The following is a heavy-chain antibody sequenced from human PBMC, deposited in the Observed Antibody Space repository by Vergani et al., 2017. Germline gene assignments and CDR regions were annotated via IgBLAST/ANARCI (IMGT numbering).Heavy chain of an antibody. CDR2: IYTSGST. D-gene: IGHD3-16*01. J-gene: IGHJ4*02. V-gene: IGHV4-61*02. CDR3: ARGLFTTEFDY. CDR1: GGSISSGGYS. Sequence: QLQLQESGSGLVKPSQTLSLTCAVSGGSISSGGYSWSWIRQPAGKGLEWIGRIYTSGSTNYNPSLKSRVTMSVDTSKNQFSLKLSSVTAADTAVYYCARGLFTTEFDYWGQGTLVTVSS.